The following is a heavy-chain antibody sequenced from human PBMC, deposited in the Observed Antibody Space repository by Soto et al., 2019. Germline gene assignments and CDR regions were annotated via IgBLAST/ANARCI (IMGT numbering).Heavy chain of an antibody. CDR3: ARSVAVPGAHIDY. CDR1: GGSISGSY. J-gene: IGHJ4*02. CDR2: VYYTGST. V-gene: IGHV4-59*01. D-gene: IGHD6-19*01. Sequence: PSETLSLTSSVSGGSISGSYWSWIRDSPGKGLEWLGYVYYTGSTNYRPSLRSRVSISVDTSKNELSLRLSSVTAADTAVYFCARSVAVPGAHIDYWGQGTQVTVSS.